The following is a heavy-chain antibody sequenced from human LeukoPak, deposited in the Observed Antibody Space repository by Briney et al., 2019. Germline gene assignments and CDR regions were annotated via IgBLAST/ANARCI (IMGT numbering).Heavy chain of an antibody. D-gene: IGHD6-13*01. CDR2: MNPNSGNT. CDR3: AMLAAAGLTFDY. Sequence: ASVKVSCKASGYTFTSYDINWVRQATGQGLEWMGWMNPNSGNTGYAQKFQGRVTMTRNTSISTAYMELSSLRSEDTAVYYCAMLAAAGLTFDYWGQGTLVTVSS. CDR1: GYTFTSYD. V-gene: IGHV1-8*01. J-gene: IGHJ4*02.